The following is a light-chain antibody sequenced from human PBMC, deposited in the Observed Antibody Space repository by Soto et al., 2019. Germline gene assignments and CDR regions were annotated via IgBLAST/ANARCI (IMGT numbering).Light chain of an antibody. V-gene: IGKV3-11*01. CDR2: DAS. CDR3: QQRGNWPPT. Sequence: EIVLTQSPATLSLSPGERATLSCRVSQSVSSFLAWYQQKPGQPPRLLIYDASNRATGIPGRFSGSGSGTDFTLTISSLEPEDFAAYYCQQRGNWPPTFGPGTKVDI. CDR1: QSVSSF. J-gene: IGKJ3*01.